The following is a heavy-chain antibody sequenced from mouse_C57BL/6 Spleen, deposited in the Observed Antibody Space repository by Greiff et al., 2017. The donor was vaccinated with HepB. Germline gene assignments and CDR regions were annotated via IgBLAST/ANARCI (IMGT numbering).Heavy chain of an antibody. CDR3: ARRGDGYSYYFDY. Sequence: QVQLKQSGAELVRPGSSVKLSCKASGYTFTSYWMHWVKQRPIQGLEWIGNIDPSDSETHYNQKFKDKATLTVDKSSSTAYMQLSSLTSEDSAVYYCARRGDGYSYYFDYWGQGTTLTVSS. D-gene: IGHD2-3*01. J-gene: IGHJ2*01. CDR1: GYTFTSYW. V-gene: IGHV1-52*01. CDR2: IDPSDSET.